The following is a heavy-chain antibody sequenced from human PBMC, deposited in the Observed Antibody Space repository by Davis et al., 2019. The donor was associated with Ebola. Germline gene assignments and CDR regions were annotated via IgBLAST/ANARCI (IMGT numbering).Heavy chain of an antibody. CDR2: ISPSSGTI. Sequence: GESLEISCTASGFTFIDYNMNWVRQSPGKGLEWVSFISPSSGTIYYEDSVKGRFTISRNNAKNSLSLQMNSLRDEDTAVYYCARGGGCSGGSCWYADYWGQGTLVTVSS. CDR1: GFTFIDYN. V-gene: IGHV3-48*02. J-gene: IGHJ4*02. CDR3: ARGGGCSGGSCWYADY. D-gene: IGHD2-15*01.